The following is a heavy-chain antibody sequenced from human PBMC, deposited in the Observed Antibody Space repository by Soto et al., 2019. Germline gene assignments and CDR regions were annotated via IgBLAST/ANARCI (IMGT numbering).Heavy chain of an antibody. CDR2: INEDGSEK. J-gene: IGHJ4*02. Sequence: EVQLAESGGGLVQPGGSLRLSCAASGFSLSRFWMSWVRQTPGKGLEWVANINEDGSEKFFADSVKGRFTISRDNAKNSLSLQMNSLTADDTAVYYCARTGWPQSSYYFDYWGQGTLVTVSS. CDR1: GFSLSRFW. D-gene: IGHD3-16*01. CDR3: ARTGWPQSSYYFDY. V-gene: IGHV3-7*03.